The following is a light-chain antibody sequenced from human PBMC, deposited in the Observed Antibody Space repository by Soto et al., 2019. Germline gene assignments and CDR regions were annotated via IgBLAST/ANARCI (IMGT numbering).Light chain of an antibody. CDR3: QQYSSSSWT. J-gene: IGKJ1*01. Sequence: EIVLTQSPGTLSLSPGERATLSCRASQSVSSSYLVWYQQKPGQAPRLLIYGASNRATGIPDRFSGSGSGTDFTLTISRLEPEDFAVYYCQQYSSSSWTFGQGTKVEIK. V-gene: IGKV3-20*01. CDR2: GAS. CDR1: QSVSSSY.